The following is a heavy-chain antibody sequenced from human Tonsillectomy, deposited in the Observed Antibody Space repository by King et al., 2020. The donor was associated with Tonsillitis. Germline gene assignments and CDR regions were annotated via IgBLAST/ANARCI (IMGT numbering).Heavy chain of an antibody. V-gene: IGHV4-39*07. J-gene: IGHJ4*02. Sequence: LQLQESGPGLVKSSETLSLTCTVSGGSISSSTYYWGWIRQPPGKGLEWIGSIYYTGSTYYNPSLESRLTISVDTSKNQFSLKLSSVTAADTAVYSCARSLGYFDYWGQGTLVTVSS. CDR3: ARSLGYFDY. CDR2: IYYTGST. CDR1: GGSISSSTYY.